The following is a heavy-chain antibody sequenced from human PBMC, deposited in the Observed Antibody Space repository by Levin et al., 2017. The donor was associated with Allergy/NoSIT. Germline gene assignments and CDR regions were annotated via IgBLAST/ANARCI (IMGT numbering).Heavy chain of an antibody. CDR1: GYSFTSYW. J-gene: IGHJ3*02. D-gene: IGHD4-17*01. CDR2: IYPGDSDT. V-gene: IGHV5-51*01. Sequence: GESLKISCKGSGYSFTSYWIGWVRQMPGKGLEWMGIIYPGDSDTRYSPSFQGQVTISADKSISTAYLQWSSLKASDTAMYYCARQGIYGDYDGAFDIWGQGTMVTVSS. CDR3: ARQGIYGDYDGAFDI.